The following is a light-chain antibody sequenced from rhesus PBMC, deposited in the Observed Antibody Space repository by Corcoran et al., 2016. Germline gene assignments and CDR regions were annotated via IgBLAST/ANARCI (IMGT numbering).Light chain of an antibody. CDR3: KHYLDIPLT. J-gene: IGKJ4*01. Sequence: DIQMTQSPSSLSASVGDTVTTPCRASQGISSWLAWYQQKPGKAPKLLFYKASSLQSGVPSRFSGTGSGTVFTLTISRLQSEDLAAYYCKHYLDIPLTFGGGTKVKLK. CDR2: KAS. V-gene: IGKV1-21*01. CDR1: QGISSW.